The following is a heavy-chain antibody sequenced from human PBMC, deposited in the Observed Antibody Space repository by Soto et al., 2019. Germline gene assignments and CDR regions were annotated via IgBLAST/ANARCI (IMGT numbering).Heavy chain of an antibody. J-gene: IGHJ5*02. Sequence: SETLSLTCTVSGGSISSGGYYWSWIRQHPGKGLEWIGYIYYSGSTYYNPSLKSRVTISVDTSKNQFSLKLSSVTAADTAVYYCARVPYRYYYDSSGSWLWFDPWGRGTLVTVSS. V-gene: IGHV4-31*03. CDR2: IYYSGST. CDR1: GGSISSGGYY. CDR3: ARVPYRYYYDSSGSWLWFDP. D-gene: IGHD3-22*01.